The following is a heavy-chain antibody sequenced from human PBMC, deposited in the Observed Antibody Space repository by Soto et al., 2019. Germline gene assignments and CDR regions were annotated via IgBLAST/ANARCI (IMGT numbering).Heavy chain of an antibody. CDR1: GITFSGYW. CDR3: ATVFEH. Sequence: GGSLRLSCLASGITFSGYWMHWVRQVPGKGLVWVARVDSAGSGTSYADSVKGRFTISRDNAKNTLSLQMDSLRVEDTAVYYCATVFEHWGQGIPVTVSS. J-gene: IGHJ4*02. CDR2: VDSAGSGT. V-gene: IGHV3-74*01.